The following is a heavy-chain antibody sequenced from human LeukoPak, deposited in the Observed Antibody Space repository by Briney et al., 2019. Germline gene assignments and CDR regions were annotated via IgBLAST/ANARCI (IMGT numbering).Heavy chain of an antibody. CDR1: GYTSSRYY. Sequence: ASVKVSCKASGYTSSRYYMHWVRQAPGKGLEWMGIINPSGGSTNYAQKFQGRVTMTRDTITSTIYMELSSLRSEDTAVYYCARDIYCSGGSCYPGGYFDYWGQGTQVTVSS. J-gene: IGHJ4*02. V-gene: IGHV1-46*01. CDR2: INPSGGST. CDR3: ARDIYCSGGSCYPGGYFDY. D-gene: IGHD2-15*01.